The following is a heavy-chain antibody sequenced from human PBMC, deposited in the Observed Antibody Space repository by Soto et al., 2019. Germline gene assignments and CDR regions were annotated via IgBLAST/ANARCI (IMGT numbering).Heavy chain of an antibody. V-gene: IGHV3-15*01. D-gene: IGHD5-12*01. J-gene: IGHJ4*02. CDR1: GFTFINAW. Sequence: EVQLVESGVGLVKPGGSLRLSCAASGFTFINAWMSWVRQAPGKGLDWVGLLNTLAGGGGTDYAAPVKGRFTLSRDESQNAFYLQINSLKTEDTAVYYCSADVHDASAYPFDYWCQGTLVTVSS. CDR2: LNTLAGGGGT. CDR3: SADVHDASAYPFDY.